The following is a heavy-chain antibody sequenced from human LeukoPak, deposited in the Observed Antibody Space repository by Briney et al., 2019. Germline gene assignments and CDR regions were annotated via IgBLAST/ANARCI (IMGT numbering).Heavy chain of an antibody. CDR2: ISGSGGST. J-gene: IGHJ4*02. Sequence: GGSLRLSCAASGFTFSSYAMSWVRQAPGKGLEWVSAISGSGGSTYYADSVKGRFTISRDNSKNTLYPQMNSLRAEDTAVYYCAKDRRDSSGYYYSRFDYWGQGTLVTVSS. CDR3: AKDRRDSSGYYYSRFDY. CDR1: GFTFSSYA. V-gene: IGHV3-23*01. D-gene: IGHD3-22*01.